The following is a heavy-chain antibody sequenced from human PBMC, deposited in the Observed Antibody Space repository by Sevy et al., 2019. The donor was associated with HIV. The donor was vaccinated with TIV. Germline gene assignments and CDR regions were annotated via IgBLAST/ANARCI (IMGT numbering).Heavy chain of an antibody. Sequence: GGSLRLSCAASGFTFSGNWMSWVRQAPGKGLEWVANIKQDGSEKYYVDSVKGRFTISRDNAKNSLYLQMNSLRAEDTAVYYCARSSRLDYWGQGTLVTVSS. CDR2: IKQDGSEK. V-gene: IGHV3-7*01. CDR3: ARSSRLDY. J-gene: IGHJ4*02. D-gene: IGHD3-16*01. CDR1: GFTFSGNW.